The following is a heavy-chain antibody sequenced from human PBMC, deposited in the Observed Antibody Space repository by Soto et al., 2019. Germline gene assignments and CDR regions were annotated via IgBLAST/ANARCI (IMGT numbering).Heavy chain of an antibody. CDR2: ISGSGGST. D-gene: IGHD6-19*01. Sequence: GGSLRLSCAASGFTFSSYAMSWVRQAPGKGLEWVSAISGSGGSTYYADSVKGRFTISRDNSKNTLYLQMNSLRAEDTAVYYCAKDQGYSSGWSDWYFDLWGRGTLVTVSS. CDR1: GFTFSSYA. V-gene: IGHV3-23*01. CDR3: AKDQGYSSGWSDWYFDL. J-gene: IGHJ2*01.